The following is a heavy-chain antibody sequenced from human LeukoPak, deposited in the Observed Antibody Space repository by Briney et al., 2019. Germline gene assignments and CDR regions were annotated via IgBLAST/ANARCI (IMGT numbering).Heavy chain of an antibody. J-gene: IGHJ4*02. D-gene: IGHD2/OR15-2a*01. CDR1: GYTFTGYY. CDR2: INPNSGGT. Sequence: VASVKVSCKASGYTFTGYYMHWVRQAPGQGLEWMGWINPNSGGTNYAQKFQGRVTMTRDTSISTAYMELSRLSSVTAADTAVYYCARLVIVQVGFDYWGQGTLVTVSS. V-gene: IGHV1-2*02. CDR3: ARLVIVQVGFDY.